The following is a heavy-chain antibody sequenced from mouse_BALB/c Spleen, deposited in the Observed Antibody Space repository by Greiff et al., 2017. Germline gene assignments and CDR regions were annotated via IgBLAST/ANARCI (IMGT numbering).Heavy chain of an antibody. CDR1: GFTFSSYT. CDR2: ISSGGSYT. Sequence: EVMLVESGGGLVKPGGSLKLSCAASGFTFSSYTMSWVRQTPEKRLEWVATISSGGSYTYYPDSVKGRFTISSDNAKNTLYLQMSSLKSEDTAVYYCTRDYDGYTFAYWGQGTLVTVSA. CDR3: TRDYDGYTFAY. V-gene: IGHV5-6-4*01. D-gene: IGHD2-3*01. J-gene: IGHJ3*01.